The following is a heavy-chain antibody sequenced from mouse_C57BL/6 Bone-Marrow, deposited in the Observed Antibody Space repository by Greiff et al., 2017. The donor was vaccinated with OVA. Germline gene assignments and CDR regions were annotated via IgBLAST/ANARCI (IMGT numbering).Heavy chain of an antibody. D-gene: IGHD2-3*01. Sequence: VQLQQSGAELARPGASVKLSCKASGYTFTSYGISWVKQRTGQGLEWIGEIYPRSGNTYYNEKFKGKATLTADKSSSTAYMELRSLTSEDSAVYFCARGWLLLYYYAMDYWGQGTSVTVSS. CDR3: ARGWLLLYYYAMDY. CDR2: IYPRSGNT. CDR1: GYTFTSYG. J-gene: IGHJ4*01. V-gene: IGHV1-81*01.